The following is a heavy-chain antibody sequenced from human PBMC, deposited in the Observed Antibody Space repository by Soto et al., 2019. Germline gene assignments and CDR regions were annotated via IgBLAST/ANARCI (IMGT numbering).Heavy chain of an antibody. J-gene: IGHJ4*02. V-gene: IGHV4-34*01. D-gene: IGHD6-19*01. CDR2: INHSGST. Sequence: PSETLSLTCAVYGGSFSGNYWSWNRQPPGKRLQWNGEINHSGSTTSNPSLKSRVTISVDTSKNPISLKLSSVTAADTAVYYCARTTWYSSGWCLDNWGQGTLVTVSS. CDR3: ARTTWYSSGWCLDN. CDR1: GGSFSGNY.